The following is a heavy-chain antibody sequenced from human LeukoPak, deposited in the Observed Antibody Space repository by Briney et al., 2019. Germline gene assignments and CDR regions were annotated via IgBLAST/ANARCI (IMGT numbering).Heavy chain of an antibody. V-gene: IGHV1-46*01. J-gene: IGHJ5*02. D-gene: IGHD4-4*01. Sequence: ASVKVSCKASGYTFTSYYMHWVRQAPGQGLEWMGIINLSGGSTSYAQKFQGRVTMTRDTSTSTVYMELSSLRSEDTAVYYCARGPDYSNYVLSIVDPWGQGTLVTVSS. CDR2: INLSGGST. CDR3: ARGPDYSNYVLSIVDP. CDR1: GYTFTSYY.